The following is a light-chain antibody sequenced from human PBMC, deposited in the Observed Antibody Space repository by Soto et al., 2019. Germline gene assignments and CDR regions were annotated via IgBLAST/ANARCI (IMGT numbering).Light chain of an antibody. J-gene: IGLJ1*01. CDR3: QTYDSSLRV. V-gene: IGLV1-40*01. CDR1: SSNIGAGYD. Sequence: QLVLTQPPSVSGAPGQRVTISCTGSSSNIGAGYDVHWYQQLPGTAPKLPIYGNSNRPSGVPDRFSGSKSGTSASLAITGLQAEDEADYYCQTYDSSLRVFGTGTKLTVL. CDR2: GNS.